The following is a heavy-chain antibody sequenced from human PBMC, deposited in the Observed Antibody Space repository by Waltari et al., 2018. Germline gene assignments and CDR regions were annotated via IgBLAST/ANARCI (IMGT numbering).Heavy chain of an antibody. Sequence: QVQLQESGPGLVKPSETLSLTCAVSGYSISSGYYWGWIRQPPGKGLEWIGSIYHSGSTYSNPYRKSRVTLSVDTSKNQFSLKRSSVTAADTAVYYCARVGVVTAILHYFDYWGQGTLVTVSS. CDR1: GYSISSGYY. CDR3: ARVGVVTAILHYFDY. J-gene: IGHJ4*02. CDR2: IYHSGST. V-gene: IGHV4-38-2*01. D-gene: IGHD2-21*02.